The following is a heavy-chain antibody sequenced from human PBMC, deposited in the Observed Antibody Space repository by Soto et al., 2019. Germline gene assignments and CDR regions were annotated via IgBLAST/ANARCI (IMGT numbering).Heavy chain of an antibody. CDR1: GYTFTSYG. D-gene: IGHD3-3*01. CDR2: ISAYNGNT. V-gene: IGHV1-18*04. CDR3: ARLEGRFLEWLLYF. J-gene: IGHJ4*02. Sequence: LVKVSCKASGYTFTSYGISWVRQAPGQGLEWMGWISAYNGNTNYAQKLQGRVTMTTDTSTSTAYMELRSLRSDDTAVYYCARLEGRFLEWLLYFWGQGTLVTVSS.